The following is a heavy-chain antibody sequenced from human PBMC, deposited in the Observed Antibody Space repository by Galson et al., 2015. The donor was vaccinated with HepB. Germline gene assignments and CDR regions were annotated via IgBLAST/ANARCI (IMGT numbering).Heavy chain of an antibody. CDR1: GGSINSEC. V-gene: IGHV4-4*07. J-gene: IGHJ4*02. D-gene: IGHD3-10*02. CDR2: IFMSGSS. CDR3: AREPMLPMGFDY. Sequence: ETLSLTCTVSGGSINSECWSWIRQAAGKGPEYIGRIFMSGSSNYNPSLKSRATMSIDTSRSQISLKMKSVTAADTAMYYCAREPMLPMGFDYWGQGILVTVSS.